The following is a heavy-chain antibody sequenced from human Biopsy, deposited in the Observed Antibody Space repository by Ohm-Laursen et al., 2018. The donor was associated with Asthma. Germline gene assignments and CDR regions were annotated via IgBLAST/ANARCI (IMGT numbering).Heavy chain of an antibody. V-gene: IGHV3-53*01. CDR2: IYSGGTS. J-gene: IGHJ4*02. CDR1: VFAVSSDY. D-gene: IGHD3-22*01. CDR3: ARGDSSNWSHYYFDY. Sequence: SLRLSFSASVFAVSSDYMFWVRQAPGKGLEWVSVIYSGGTSHTADSVRGRFTISRDYSKNTLYLQMHNLRAEDTAVYYCARGDSSNWSHYYFDYWGQGTLVTVSS.